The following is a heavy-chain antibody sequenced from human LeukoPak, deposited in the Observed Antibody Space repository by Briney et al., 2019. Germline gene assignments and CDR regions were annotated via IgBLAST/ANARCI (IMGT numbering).Heavy chain of an antibody. CDR1: GFTFGDYA. D-gene: IGHD3-10*01. J-gene: IGHJ4*02. V-gene: IGHV3-49*04. CDR2: IRSKAYGGTT. Sequence: GGSLRLSCTASGFTFGDYAMSWVRQAPGKGREWVGFIRSKAYGGTTEYAASVKGRFTISRDDSISIAYLQMNSLKTEDTAVYYCTTEGWFGELLYGYWGQGTLVTVSS. CDR3: TTEGWFGELLYGY.